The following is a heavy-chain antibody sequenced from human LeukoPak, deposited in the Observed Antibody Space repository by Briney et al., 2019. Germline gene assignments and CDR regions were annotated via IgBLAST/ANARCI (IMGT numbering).Heavy chain of an antibody. CDR2: ISDSGST. J-gene: IGHJ4*02. V-gene: IGHV4-59*01. CDR1: GGSISSYY. Sequence: SETLSLTCTVSGGSISSYYWSWIRQPPGKGLEWIGYISDSGSTNYNPSLKSRVTISIDTSKNQFSLKLSSVTAADTAVYYCARGYSSTCNYFDFWGQGTLVTVSS. D-gene: IGHD6-13*01. CDR3: ARGYSSTCNYFDF.